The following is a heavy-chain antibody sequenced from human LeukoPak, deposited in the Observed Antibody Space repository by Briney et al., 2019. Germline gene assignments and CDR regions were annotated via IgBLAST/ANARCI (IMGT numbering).Heavy chain of an antibody. Sequence: ASVKVSCKASGYTFTSYYMHWVRQAPGQGLEWMGIINPSGGSTSYAQKFQGRVTMTRDMSTSTVYMELSSLGSEDTAVYYCARVPAIVVVPAAKAGGFDYWGQGTLVTVSS. V-gene: IGHV1-46*01. CDR3: ARVPAIVVVPAAKAGGFDY. CDR2: INPSGGST. J-gene: IGHJ4*02. CDR1: GYTFTSYY. D-gene: IGHD2-2*01.